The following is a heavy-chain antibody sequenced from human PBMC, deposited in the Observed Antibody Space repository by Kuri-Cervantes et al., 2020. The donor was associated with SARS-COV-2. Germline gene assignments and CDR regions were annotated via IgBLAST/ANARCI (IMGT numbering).Heavy chain of an antibody. CDR3: ARDQAGTIDY. CDR1: GFTFSSYA. V-gene: IGHV3-30-3*01. CDR2: ISYDGSNK. J-gene: IGHJ4*02. D-gene: IGHD1-1*01. Sequence: LSLTCAASGFTFSSYAMHWVRQAPGKGLEWVAVISYDGSNKYYADSVKGRFTISRDNSKNTLYLQMSSLRAEDTAVYYCARDQAGTIDYWGQGTLVTVSS.